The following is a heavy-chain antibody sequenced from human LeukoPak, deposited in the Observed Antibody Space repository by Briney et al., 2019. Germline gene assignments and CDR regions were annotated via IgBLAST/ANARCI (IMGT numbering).Heavy chain of an antibody. J-gene: IGHJ4*02. CDR2: IGTAGDT. D-gene: IGHD4-17*01. CDR1: GFTFSSYD. Sequence: TGGSLRLSCAASGFTFSSYDMHWVRQATGKGLEWVSAIGTAGDTYYPGSVKGRFTISRENAKNSLYLQMNGLRAGDTAVYYCARGETTLSGNGGSIDYWGQGTLVTVSS. CDR3: ARGETTLSGNGGSIDY. V-gene: IGHV3-13*01.